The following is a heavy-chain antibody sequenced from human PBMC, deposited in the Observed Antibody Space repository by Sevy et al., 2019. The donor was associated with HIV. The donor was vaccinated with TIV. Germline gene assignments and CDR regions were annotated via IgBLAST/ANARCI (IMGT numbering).Heavy chain of an antibody. CDR1: GFIFSNAW. CDR3: GYSEYGYYYDY. D-gene: IGHD1-26*01. CDR2: IKSKADGGTQ. Sequence: GGSLRLSCGASGFIFSNAWMSWVRQAPGKGLEWVGRIKSKADGGTQDYAAPVKGTFTISRDDSINTLHLQMNSLRTDDTAVYYCGYSEYGYYYDYWGQGTLVTVSS. J-gene: IGHJ4*02. V-gene: IGHV3-15*01.